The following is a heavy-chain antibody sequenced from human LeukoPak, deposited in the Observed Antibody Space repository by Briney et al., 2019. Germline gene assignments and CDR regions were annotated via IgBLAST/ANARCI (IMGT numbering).Heavy chain of an antibody. CDR2: ISTDGGST. CDR3: AKDYRGGFAD. D-gene: IGHD1-26*01. V-gene: IGHV3-23*01. CDR1: GFSVSNYA. J-gene: IGHJ4*02. Sequence: PGGSLRLSCAASGFSVSNYAMSWVRQAPGMGLQLVSAISTDGGSTYSADSVKGRFTISRDNSKNTLFLQMNNLRAEDTAVYFCAKDYRGGFADWGQGTLVTVSS.